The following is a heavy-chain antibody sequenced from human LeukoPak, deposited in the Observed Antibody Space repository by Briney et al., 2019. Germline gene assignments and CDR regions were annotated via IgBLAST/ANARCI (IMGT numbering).Heavy chain of an antibody. Sequence: PGGSLRLSCAASGFTFSSYAMSWVRQAPGKGLEWVSVISGSGGSTYYADSVKGRFTISRDNSKNTLYLQMNSLRAEDTAVYYCAKYGVTFGGVIVPHGYWGQGTLVTVSS. J-gene: IGHJ4*02. V-gene: IGHV3-23*01. D-gene: IGHD3-16*02. CDR1: GFTFSSYA. CDR3: AKYGVTFGGVIVPHGY. CDR2: ISGSGGST.